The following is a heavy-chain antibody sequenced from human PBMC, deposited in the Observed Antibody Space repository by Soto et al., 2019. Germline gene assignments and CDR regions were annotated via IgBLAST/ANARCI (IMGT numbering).Heavy chain of an antibody. D-gene: IGHD3-3*01. J-gene: IGHJ6*02. CDR3: ASSPTYYDFWSGYPAGGMDV. CDR2: IIPIFGTA. V-gene: IGHV1-69*13. CDR1: GGTFSSYA. Sequence: SVKVSCKASGGTFSSYAISWVRQAPGQGLEWMGGIIPIFGTANYAQKFQGRVTITADESTSTAYMELSSLRSEDTAVYYCASSPTYYDFWSGYPAGGMDVWGQGTTVTVSS.